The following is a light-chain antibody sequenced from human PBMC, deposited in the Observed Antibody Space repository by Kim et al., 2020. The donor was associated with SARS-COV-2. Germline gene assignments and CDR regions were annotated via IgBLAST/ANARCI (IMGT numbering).Light chain of an antibody. Sequence: EIVLTQSPGTMSLSPAERATPSSRASQSVPTNYLPWHQQKPGQPPKPLIYRAYSRATDIPDRFSGSGPGTDFTLTISRLEPEVFAVYYCKQYGRSPKTFGQGTKLEIK. CDR2: RAY. CDR1: QSVPTNY. V-gene: IGKV3-20*01. J-gene: IGKJ2*01. CDR3: KQYGRSPKT.